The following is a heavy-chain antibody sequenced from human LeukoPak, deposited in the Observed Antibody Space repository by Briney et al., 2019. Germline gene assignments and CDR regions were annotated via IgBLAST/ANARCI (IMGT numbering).Heavy chain of an antibody. J-gene: IGHJ5*02. V-gene: IGHV3-13*05. Sequence: GGSLRLSCAASGFTFSDYDMHWVRQAPGKGLEWVSSFHTDNGPHYPVSVKGRFTISRDNAKNSLYLQMNSLRAEDTAVYYCARDPLITYYYDSSGNHADWFDPWGQGTLVTVSS. CDR2: FHTDNGP. CDR1: GFTFSDYD. D-gene: IGHD3-22*01. CDR3: ARDPLITYYYDSSGNHADWFDP.